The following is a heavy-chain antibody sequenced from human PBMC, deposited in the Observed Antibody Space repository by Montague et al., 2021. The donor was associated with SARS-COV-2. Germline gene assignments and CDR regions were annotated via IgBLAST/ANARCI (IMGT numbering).Heavy chain of an antibody. CDR3: ARDRRRTTAVFLDAFDI. Sequence: TLSLTCTVSGGSISSSSYYWNWIRQHPGKGLECIGFIYYSVSTYYNPSLKSRVSISVDTSKNQFSLKLTSVTAADTAVYYCARDRRRTTAVFLDAFDIWGQGTMVTVSS. V-gene: IGHV4-31*03. J-gene: IGHJ3*02. CDR1: GGSISSSSYY. CDR2: IYYSVST. D-gene: IGHD4-17*01.